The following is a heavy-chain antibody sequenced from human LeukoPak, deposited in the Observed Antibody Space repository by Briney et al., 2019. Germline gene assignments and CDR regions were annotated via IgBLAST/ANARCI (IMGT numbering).Heavy chain of an antibody. V-gene: IGHV1-2*04. Sequence: ASVKVSCEASGYTFTGYYMHWVRQAPGRGLEWMGWINPNSGGTNYAQKFQGWVTMTRDTSISTAYMELSRLRSDDTAVYYCARAGIAAAGDLWGQGTLVTVSS. D-gene: IGHD6-13*01. J-gene: IGHJ4*02. CDR1: GYTFTGYY. CDR2: INPNSGGT. CDR3: ARAGIAAAGDL.